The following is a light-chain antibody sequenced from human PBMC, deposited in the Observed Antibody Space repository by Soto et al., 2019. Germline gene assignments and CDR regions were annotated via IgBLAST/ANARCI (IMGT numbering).Light chain of an antibody. V-gene: IGLV2-23*01. CDR3: CSYAATGTYV. CDR1: SSDVGSYNV. Sequence: QLVLTQPASVSGSPGQSITISCTGTSSDVGSYNVVSWYQQHPGKAPKLMIYEGTKRPSGVSNRFSGSRSGNTASLTISGLQAEDEADFYCCSYAATGTYVFGTGTKLTVL. CDR2: EGT. J-gene: IGLJ1*01.